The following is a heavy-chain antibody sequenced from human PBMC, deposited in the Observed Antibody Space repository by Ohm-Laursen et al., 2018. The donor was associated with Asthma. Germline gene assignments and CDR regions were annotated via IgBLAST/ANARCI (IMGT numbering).Heavy chain of an antibody. V-gene: IGHV1-69*01. CDR3: ARKAGSCITSTCYSMDY. CDR2: VNSVFGTT. Sequence: SSVKVSCKTLGGTFSTSVIGWVRQAPGQGLEWVEGVNSVFGTTTYAQRFQGRVTISADESTSTVYMELSSLRSEDTAVYYCARKAGSCITSTCYSMDYWGQGTQVTVSS. D-gene: IGHD2-15*01. J-gene: IGHJ4*02. CDR1: GGTFSTSV.